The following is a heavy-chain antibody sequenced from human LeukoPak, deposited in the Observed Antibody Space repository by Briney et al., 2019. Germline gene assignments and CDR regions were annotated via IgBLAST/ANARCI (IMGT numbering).Heavy chain of an antibody. J-gene: IGHJ4*02. CDR1: GFTFSSYE. CDR3: ARAAAGSFDY. Sequence: GGSLRLSCAASGFTFSSYEMNWVRQAPGKGLEWVSYISSSGSTIYYADSVKGRFTISRDNAKNSLYLQMNSLRAEDKAVYYCARAAAGSFDYWGQGTLVTVSS. V-gene: IGHV3-48*03. CDR2: ISSSGSTI. D-gene: IGHD6-13*01.